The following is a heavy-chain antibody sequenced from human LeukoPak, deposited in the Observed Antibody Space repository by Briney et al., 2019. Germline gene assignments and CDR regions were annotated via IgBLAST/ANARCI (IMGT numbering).Heavy chain of an antibody. J-gene: IGHJ3*02. V-gene: IGHV5-51*01. CDR1: GYNFTSYW. CDR2: IYPGDSDT. Sequence: GESLQISCKGSGYNFTSYWIGWVRQMPGKGLEWWGIIYPGDSDTRYSPSFQGQVTISADKSITTPYLQWSTLKASDTAMYYCARMTTVTTQRAFDIWGQGTMVSVSS. D-gene: IGHD4-17*01. CDR3: ARMTTVTTQRAFDI.